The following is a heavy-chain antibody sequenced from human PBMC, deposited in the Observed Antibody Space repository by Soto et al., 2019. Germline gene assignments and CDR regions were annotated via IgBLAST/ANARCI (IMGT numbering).Heavy chain of an antibody. J-gene: IGHJ4*02. CDR3: ARLSGYDPAGAADK. CDR2: SYYSGGS. D-gene: IGHD5-12*01. V-gene: IGHV4-30-4*01. CDR1: GASVSSAEHY. Sequence: QVQLQESGPGLVKASQTLSLTCTLSGASVSSAEHYWGWIRQPPGKGLAWIGYSYYSGGSYYNASLQRRVSISVDTSQNQFSLKLTSVTAADTAVYYCARLSGYDPAGAADKWGPGILVSVSS.